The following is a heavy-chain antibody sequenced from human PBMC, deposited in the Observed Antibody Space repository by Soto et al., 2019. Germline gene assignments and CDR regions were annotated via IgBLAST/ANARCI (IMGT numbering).Heavy chain of an antibody. CDR3: ARHARYNDY. D-gene: IGHD1-20*01. CDR1: GASINSVY. CDR2: ITYSGST. J-gene: IGHJ4*02. Sequence: QVQLQESGPGLVKPSETLSLTCTVSGASINSVYWSWFRQPPGKGLEWIGYITYSGSTSYNPSLKSRVTIARDASRNQFSLKLSSVAAADTAVYYWARHARYNDYWGQGTLVTVSS. V-gene: IGHV4-59*08.